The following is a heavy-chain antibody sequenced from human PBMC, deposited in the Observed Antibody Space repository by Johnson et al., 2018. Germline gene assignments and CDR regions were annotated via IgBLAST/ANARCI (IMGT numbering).Heavy chain of an antibody. D-gene: IGHD6-19*01. J-gene: IGHJ1*01. V-gene: IGHV3-9*01. CDR1: GFIFDDYA. CDR2: ISWNSGKI. Sequence: VQLVQSGGGLVQPGRSLRLSCAASGFIFDDYAMHWVRQAPGKGLEWVSGISWNSGKIEYADSVKGRFTISRDNAKYSLYLQMNSLRTEDTALYYCAKDDTSGWYRYFQHWGQGTLVTVSS. CDR3: AKDDTSGWYRYFQH.